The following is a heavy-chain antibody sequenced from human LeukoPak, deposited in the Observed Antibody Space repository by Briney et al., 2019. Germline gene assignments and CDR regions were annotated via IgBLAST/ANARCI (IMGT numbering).Heavy chain of an antibody. CDR3: AREEGGSYTFGY. CDR2: INPNSGGT. CDR1: GYTFTSYY. J-gene: IGHJ4*02. D-gene: IGHD1-26*01. V-gene: IGHV1-2*02. Sequence: ASVKVSCKASGYTFTSYYMHWVRQAPGQGLEWMGWINPNSGGTNYAQKFQGRVTMTRDTSISTAYMELSRLRSDDTAVYYCAREEGGSYTFGYWGQGTLVTVSS.